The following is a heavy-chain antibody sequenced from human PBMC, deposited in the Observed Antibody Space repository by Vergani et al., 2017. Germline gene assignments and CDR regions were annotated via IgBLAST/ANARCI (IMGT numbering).Heavy chain of an antibody. D-gene: IGHD3-3*01. V-gene: IGHV1-18*01. CDR3: ARDQAAYYDFWSGYTDYGMDV. CDR1: GYTFTSYG. Sequence: QVQLVQSGAEVKKPGASVKVSCKASGYTFTSYGISWVRQAPGQGLEWMGWISAYNGNTNYAQKLQGRVTMTTDTSTSTAYMELRSLRSDDTAVYYCARDQAAYYDFWSGYTDYGMDVWGQGTTVTVSS. J-gene: IGHJ6*02. CDR2: ISAYNGNT.